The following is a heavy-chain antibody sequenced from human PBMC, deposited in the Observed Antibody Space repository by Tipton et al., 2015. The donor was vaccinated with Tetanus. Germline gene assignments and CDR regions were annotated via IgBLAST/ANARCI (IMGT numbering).Heavy chain of an antibody. CDR3: VRQFGYYGSSGAFDV. CDR2: IYPGDSYS. CDR1: GYMFSSHW. J-gene: IGHJ3*01. D-gene: IGHD6-6*01. V-gene: IGHV5-51*01. Sequence: VQLVQSGAEVKQPGESLKISCKGSGYMFSSHWIGWVRQVPGKGLEWLGTIYPGDSYSTYSPSFEGQVTISADKSINTVYLQWDSLQTSDTAMYYCVRQFGYYGSSGAFDVWGQGTFVTV.